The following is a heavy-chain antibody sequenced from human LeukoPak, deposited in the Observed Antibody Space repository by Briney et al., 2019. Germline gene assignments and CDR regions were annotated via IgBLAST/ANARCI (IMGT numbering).Heavy chain of an antibody. CDR3: ARHPARYSYGSNFDY. CDR1: GGSVSNYY. V-gene: IGHV4-59*08. J-gene: IGHJ4*02. Sequence: SETLSLTCSVSGGSVSNYYWSWIRQPPGKGLEWIGYIYYSGSTNYNPSLKSRVTISVDTSKNQFSLKLSSVTAADTAVYYCARHPARYSYGSNFDYWDQGTLVTVSS. D-gene: IGHD5-18*01. CDR2: IYYSGST.